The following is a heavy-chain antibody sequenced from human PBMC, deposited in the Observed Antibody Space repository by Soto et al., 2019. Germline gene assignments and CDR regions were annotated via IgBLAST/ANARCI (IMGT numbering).Heavy chain of an antibody. CDR1: GYNFNIYG. D-gene: IGHD3-10*01. Sequence: ASVKVSCKASGYNFNIYGINWVRQAPGQGLELMGWISAYDGKTTYAEKFQVRVTMTTDAPTSTAYMELRSLRSDDTAVYYCARAPHEYGTSYWFDPWGQGTLVTVSS. J-gene: IGHJ5*02. CDR2: ISAYDGKT. CDR3: ARAPHEYGTSYWFDP. V-gene: IGHV1-18*01.